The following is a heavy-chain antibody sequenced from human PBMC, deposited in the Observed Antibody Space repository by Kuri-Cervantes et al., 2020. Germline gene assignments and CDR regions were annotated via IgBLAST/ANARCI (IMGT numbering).Heavy chain of an antibody. CDR3: AHSITGNTGPFNYMDV. CDR1: GFSLSTSGVG. D-gene: IGHD1-7*01. Sequence: SGPTLVKPTQTLTLTCTFSGFSLSTSGVGVGWIGQPPGKALEWLALIYWDDDKRYSTSLKSRLTITKDTSKNQVVLTMTNMDPVDTATYYCAHSITGNTGPFNYMDVWGKGTTVTVSS. V-gene: IGHV2-5*02. CDR2: IYWDDDK. J-gene: IGHJ6*03.